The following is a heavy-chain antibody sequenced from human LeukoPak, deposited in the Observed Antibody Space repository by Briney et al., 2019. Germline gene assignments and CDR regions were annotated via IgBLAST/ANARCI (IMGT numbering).Heavy chain of an antibody. CDR3: ARGKAGDDYVVFDY. Sequence: GGSLRLSCTASGFTFSSYDMTWVRQAGRRLEGLAARDSTCDTDYLDSVKGRLTISRETVKNSLSLQMNSLRVGDRGVYYWARGKAGDDYVVFDYWGQGVLVTVSS. CDR2: RDSTCDT. CDR1: GFTFSSYD. J-gene: IGHJ4*02. V-gene: IGHV3-13*01. D-gene: IGHD3-10*02.